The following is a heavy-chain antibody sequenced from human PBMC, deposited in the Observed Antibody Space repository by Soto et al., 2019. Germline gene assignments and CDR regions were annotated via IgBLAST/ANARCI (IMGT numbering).Heavy chain of an antibody. CDR2: IKSKTDGGTT. CDR1: GFTFSNAW. D-gene: IGHD3-3*01. J-gene: IGHJ6*02. Sequence: EVQLVESGGGLVKPGGSLRLSCAASGFTFSNAWMNWFRQAPGKGREWVGRIKSKTDGGTTDYAAPVKGRFTISRDDSKNTLYLQMNSLKTEDTAVYYCTTVKDYDFWSGYANYYGMDVWGQGTTVTVSS. V-gene: IGHV3-15*07. CDR3: TTVKDYDFWSGYANYYGMDV.